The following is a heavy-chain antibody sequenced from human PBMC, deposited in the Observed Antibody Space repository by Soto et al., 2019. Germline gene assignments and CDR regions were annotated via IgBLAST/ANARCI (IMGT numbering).Heavy chain of an antibody. CDR3: AASMVRGPAAGY. J-gene: IGHJ4*02. CDR1: VFTFSSYA. V-gene: IGHV3-23*01. D-gene: IGHD3-10*01. CDR2: ISGSGGST. Sequence: GSLRLACAASVFTFSSYAMSWVRQAPGKGLEWVSAISGSGGSTYYADSVKGRFTISRDNSKNTLYLQMNSLRAEDTAVYYCAASMVRGPAAGYWGQGTLVTVSS.